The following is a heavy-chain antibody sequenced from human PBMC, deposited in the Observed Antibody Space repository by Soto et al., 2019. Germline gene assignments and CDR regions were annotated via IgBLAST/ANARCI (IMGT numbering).Heavy chain of an antibody. D-gene: IGHD2-15*01. J-gene: IGHJ6*02. V-gene: IGHV1-3*01. CDR1: GYTFTSYS. Sequence: GASVKVSSKASGYTFTSYSMHWVCQAPGKRLEWMGWINSGNGNTKYLQNFQGRVTITRDTSASTAYMELSSLRTEDTAVYYCAKDEVLVEVVPRDYYGMDVWGQGTTVTVSS. CDR2: INSGNGNT. CDR3: AKDEVLVEVVPRDYYGMDV.